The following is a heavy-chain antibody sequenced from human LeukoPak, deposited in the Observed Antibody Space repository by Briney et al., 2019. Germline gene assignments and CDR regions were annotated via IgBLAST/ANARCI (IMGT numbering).Heavy chain of an antibody. CDR1: GFTFTAYA. J-gene: IGHJ3*02. CDR2: ISSSGSTI. D-gene: IGHD6-13*01. Sequence: PGGSLRLSCAASGFTFTAYAMSWFRQTPEKGLEWVSYISSSGSTIYYADSVKGRFTISRDNAKNSLYLQMNSLRAEDTAVYYCARVGQLVNDAFDIWGQGTMVTVSS. CDR3: ARVGQLVNDAFDI. V-gene: IGHV3-11*04.